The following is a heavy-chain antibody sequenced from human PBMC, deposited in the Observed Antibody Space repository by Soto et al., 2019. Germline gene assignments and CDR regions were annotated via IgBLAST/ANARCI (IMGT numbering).Heavy chain of an antibody. CDR3: ARHFSVDYFDY. CDR1: GDSITSNSYF. J-gene: IGHJ4*02. V-gene: IGHV4-39*01. Sequence: SETLSLTCTVSGDSITSNSYFWAWIRQPPGKGLEWIGSIYYSGTTYINPSLKSRVTISVDRSKNQFSLKLSSVTAADTAVYYCARHFSVDYFDYWGQGALVTVSS. CDR2: IYYSGTT.